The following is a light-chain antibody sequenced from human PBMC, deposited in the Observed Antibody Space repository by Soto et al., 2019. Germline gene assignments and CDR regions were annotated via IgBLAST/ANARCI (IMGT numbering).Light chain of an antibody. J-gene: IGKJ5*01. CDR1: QSVSSN. V-gene: IGKV3-15*01. CDR2: GIS. Sequence: EIVMTQSPATLSVSPGERATLSCRASQSVSSNLAWYQQKPGQAPRHLIYGISTRATGISARFSGSGSGTAFTLTISSLQSEDFAVYYCQQHIKWPLTFGQGTRLENK. CDR3: QQHIKWPLT.